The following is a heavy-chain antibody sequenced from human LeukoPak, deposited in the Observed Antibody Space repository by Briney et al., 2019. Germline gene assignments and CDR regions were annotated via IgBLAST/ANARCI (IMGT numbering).Heavy chain of an antibody. Sequence: ASVKVSCKASGYTFTGYYMHWVRQAPGQGLEWMGWINPNSGGTNYAQKFQGRVTMTRDTSISTACMELSRLRSDDTAVYYCARETIEMATITTIDYWGQGTLVTVSS. CDR2: INPNSGGT. V-gene: IGHV1-2*02. J-gene: IGHJ4*02. D-gene: IGHD5-24*01. CDR1: GYTFTGYY. CDR3: ARETIEMATITTIDY.